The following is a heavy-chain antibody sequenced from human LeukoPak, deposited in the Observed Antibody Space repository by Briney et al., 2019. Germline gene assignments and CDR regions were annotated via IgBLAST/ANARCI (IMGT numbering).Heavy chain of an antibody. D-gene: IGHD3-3*01. Sequence: SETLSLTCTVSGGSVSSGSYYWSWIRQPPGKGLEWIGYIYDSGSTNYNPSLKSRVTISVDTSKNQFSLKLSSVTAADTAVYYCARAGNDFWSGYYLSYWGQGTLVTVSS. CDR2: IYDSGST. CDR1: GGSVSSGSYY. CDR3: ARAGNDFWSGYYLSY. V-gene: IGHV4-61*01. J-gene: IGHJ4*02.